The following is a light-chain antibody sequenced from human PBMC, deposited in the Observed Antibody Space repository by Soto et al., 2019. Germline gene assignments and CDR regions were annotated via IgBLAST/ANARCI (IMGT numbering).Light chain of an antibody. Sequence: QPVLTQPPSASASLGASVKLTCTLSSGHNSYAIAWHQQQPEKGPGYEMKLNIXXXXXXXXXXXXXLSGSSSGAERSLNXXXLQSEXXXDYYCQTWSTDIPVFGGGTKLTVL. V-gene: IGLV4-69*01. CDR1: SGHNSYA. CDR3: QTWSTDIPV. CDR2: LNIXXXX. J-gene: IGLJ3*02.